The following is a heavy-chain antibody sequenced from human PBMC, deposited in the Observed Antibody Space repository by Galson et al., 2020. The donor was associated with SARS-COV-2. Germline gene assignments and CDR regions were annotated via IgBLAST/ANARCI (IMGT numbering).Heavy chain of an antibody. Sequence: GESLKISCTASGFTVGDYAMSWFRQAPGKGLEWVGFIRSKAFAGTTDYAASVKGRFTISRDDSTSTAYLQMNSLKTEDTAVYYCSTEGITHADYWGPGTLVTVSS. CDR1: GFTVGDYA. J-gene: IGHJ4*02. V-gene: IGHV3-49*03. CDR3: STEGITHADY. D-gene: IGHD1-20*01. CDR2: IRSKAFAGTT.